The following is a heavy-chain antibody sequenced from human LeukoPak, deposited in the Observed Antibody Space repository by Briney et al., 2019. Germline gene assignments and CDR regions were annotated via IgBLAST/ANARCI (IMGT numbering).Heavy chain of an antibody. V-gene: IGHV4-4*09. CDR3: TRRAPSSYGHYLDS. Sequence: SETLSLTCTVCGDSISSYYWRWLRQTPGKGREWSGYIHSNGRTKYSPSLKSRVTISVHSSKNQHSLMLSSVTAADTAVYYCTRRAPSSYGHYLDSWGQGTLVTVSS. CDR1: GDSISSYY. CDR2: IHSNGRT. D-gene: IGHD3-10*01. J-gene: IGHJ4*02.